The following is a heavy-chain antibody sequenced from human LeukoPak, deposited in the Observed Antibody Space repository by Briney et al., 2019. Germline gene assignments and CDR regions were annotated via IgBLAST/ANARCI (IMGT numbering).Heavy chain of an antibody. J-gene: IGHJ4*02. Sequence: SGGSLRLACGASGFTFSSYAMSWVRQAPGKGLEWVSAVSISGENTYYADSVKGRFTISRDTSRNTLYLQMHSLRAEDTAVYYCARLISTSSSRFSDYWGQGTLVTVSS. D-gene: IGHD6-6*01. CDR3: ARLISTSSSRFSDY. CDR1: GFTFSSYA. CDR2: VSISGENT. V-gene: IGHV3-23*01.